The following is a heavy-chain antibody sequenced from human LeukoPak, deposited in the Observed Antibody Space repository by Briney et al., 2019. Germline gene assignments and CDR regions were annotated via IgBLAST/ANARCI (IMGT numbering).Heavy chain of an antibody. CDR1: GGSISSSSYY. D-gene: IGHD3-10*01. CDR2: IYYSGST. Sequence: SETLSLTCTVSGGSISSSSYYWGWIRQPPGKGLEWIGSIYYSGSTYYNPSLKSRVTISVDTSKNQFSLKLSSVTAADTAVYYCARLGGFYGSGSYYNPHFDYWGQGTLVTVPS. J-gene: IGHJ4*02. V-gene: IGHV4-39*01. CDR3: ARLGGFYGSGSYYNPHFDY.